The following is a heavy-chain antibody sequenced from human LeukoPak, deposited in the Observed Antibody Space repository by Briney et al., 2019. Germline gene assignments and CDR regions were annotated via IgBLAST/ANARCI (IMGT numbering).Heavy chain of an antibody. CDR2: ISYDGSNK. CDR1: GFTFSSYA. J-gene: IGHJ4*02. D-gene: IGHD6-13*01. CDR3: AREGYSSSWLDY. Sequence: GRSLRLSCAASGFTFSSYAMHWVRQAPGKGLEWVAVISYDGSNKYYADSVKGRFTISRDNSKNTLYLQMNSLRAEDTAVYYCAREGYSSSWLDYWGQGTLVTVSS. V-gene: IGHV3-30*04.